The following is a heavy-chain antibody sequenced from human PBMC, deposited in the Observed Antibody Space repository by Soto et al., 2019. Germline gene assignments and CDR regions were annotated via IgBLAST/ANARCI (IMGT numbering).Heavy chain of an antibody. Sequence: RASVKVSCKSSGYTFTTYYIHWVRQAPGQGLEWMGIINPTGGSTNYAQRFQGRVTMTWDTSTSTVYMELSSLRSDDTAVYYCARAPYSSSSFFFDYWGQGTPVTVSS. J-gene: IGHJ4*02. CDR1: GYTFTTYY. CDR3: ARAPYSSSSFFFDY. V-gene: IGHV1-46*01. D-gene: IGHD6-6*01. CDR2: INPTGGST.